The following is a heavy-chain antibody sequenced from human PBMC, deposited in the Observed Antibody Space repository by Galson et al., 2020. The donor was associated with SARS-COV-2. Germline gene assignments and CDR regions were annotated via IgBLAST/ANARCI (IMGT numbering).Heavy chain of an antibody. CDR3: LSFSSTRHNY. D-gene: IGHD6-13*01. CDR1: GFTFSDYD. Sequence: GGSLRLSCSASGFTFSDYDMHWVRQAPGKGLQSVSAMSDTGGTSFYADSVSGRFTMSRDNSRNTFYLQMTGLRLEDTAFYYCLSFSSTRHNYWGQGTLVTVSS. CDR2: MSDTGGTS. J-gene: IGHJ4*02. V-gene: IGHV3-64D*09.